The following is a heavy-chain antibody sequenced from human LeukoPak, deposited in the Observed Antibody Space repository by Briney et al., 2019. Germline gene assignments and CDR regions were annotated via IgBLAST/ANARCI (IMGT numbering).Heavy chain of an antibody. CDR3: ARDGGNYYGLDV. CDR2: IYYSGST. D-gene: IGHD1-14*01. Sequence: PSETLSLTCTVSGGSISSGDYFWSWVRQHPGKGLEWIGYIYYSGSTYYNPSLKSRVTISVDTSKNQFSLKLSSVTAADTAVYYCARDGGNYYGLDVWGQGTTVTVSS. J-gene: IGHJ6*02. V-gene: IGHV4-31*02. CDR1: GGSISSGDYF.